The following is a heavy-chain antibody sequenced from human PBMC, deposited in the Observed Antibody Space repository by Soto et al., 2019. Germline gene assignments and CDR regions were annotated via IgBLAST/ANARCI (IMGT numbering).Heavy chain of an antibody. V-gene: IGHV4-34*01. CDR2: INHSGST. CDR3: ATDSDLLTLDI. Sequence: SETLSLTCAVYGGSFSGYYWSWIRQPPGKGLEWIGEINHSGSTNYNPSLKSRVTISVDTSKNQFSLKLSSVTAADTAVYYCATDSDLLTLDIWGQGAMVTVSS. J-gene: IGHJ3*02. CDR1: GGSFSGYY.